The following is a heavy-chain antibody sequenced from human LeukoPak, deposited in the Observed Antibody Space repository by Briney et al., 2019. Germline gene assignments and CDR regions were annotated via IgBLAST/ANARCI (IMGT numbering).Heavy chain of an antibody. CDR3: AREATESITMIVVVPPGYFQD. D-gene: IGHD3-22*01. CDR2: IYYSGST. V-gene: IGHV4-39*07. Sequence: PSETLSLTCTVSGGSISSSSYYWGWIRQPPGKGLEWTGSIYYSGSTYYNLSLKSRVTISVDTSKNQFSLKLSSVTAADTAVYYCAREATESITMIVVVPPGYFQDWGQGTLVTVSS. J-gene: IGHJ1*01. CDR1: GGSISSSSYY.